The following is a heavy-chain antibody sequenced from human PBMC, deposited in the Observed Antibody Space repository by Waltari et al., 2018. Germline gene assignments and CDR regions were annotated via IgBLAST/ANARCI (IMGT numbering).Heavy chain of an antibody. CDR2: ITSQNDGATT. CDR1: GFRFTPAW. D-gene: IGHD7-27*01. J-gene: IGHJ4*01. CDR3: TTLDAPWGG. V-gene: IGHV3-15*01. Sequence: EVQMVESGGGSMKPGDSLRLSCVASGFRFTPAWLTWVRQAPGKGRGVVGRITSQNDGATTDFAASLRGRFPISRDDSQNMVFLQMSSLRIEDTAVYYCTTLDAPWGGWGHGTLVTVSS.